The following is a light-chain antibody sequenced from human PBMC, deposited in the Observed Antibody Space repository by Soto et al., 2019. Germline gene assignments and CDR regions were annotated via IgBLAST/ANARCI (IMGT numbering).Light chain of an antibody. CDR1: SSDVGGYNY. CDR3: SSYTSSSTLWV. Sequence: QSALTQPASVSGSPGQSITISCTGTSSDVGGYNYVSWYQQHPGKAPKLMIYEVSNRPSGVSNRFSGSKSGNTASLTISGLQAEDEDDYYCSSYTSSSTLWVFGTGTKLTVL. CDR2: EVS. J-gene: IGLJ1*01. V-gene: IGLV2-14*01.